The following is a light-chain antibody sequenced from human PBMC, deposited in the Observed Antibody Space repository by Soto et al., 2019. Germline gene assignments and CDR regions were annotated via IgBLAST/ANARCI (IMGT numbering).Light chain of an antibody. CDR3: QQRSDWPIT. Sequence: EIVLTQFPATLSLSPGERATLSCRASQSVSSYLAGYQQKPGQAPRLLIYDVSTRATGIPARFSGSGSGTDFTLTITSLEPEDFAVYSCQQRSDWPITFGQGTRLEIK. CDR2: DVS. V-gene: IGKV3-11*01. J-gene: IGKJ5*01. CDR1: QSVSSY.